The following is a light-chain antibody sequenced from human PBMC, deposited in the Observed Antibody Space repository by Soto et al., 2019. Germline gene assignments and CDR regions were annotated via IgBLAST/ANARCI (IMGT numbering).Light chain of an antibody. Sequence: QSALTQPPSASGSPGQSVTISCTGTSSDVGAYDYVSWYQQHPGKAPKLIISEVTKRPSGVPDRFSGSKSANTASLTVSGLQAEDEADYYCSSYAGSNDWVFGGGTQLTVL. CDR1: SSDVGAYDY. V-gene: IGLV2-8*01. CDR2: EVT. J-gene: IGLJ3*02. CDR3: SSYAGSNDWV.